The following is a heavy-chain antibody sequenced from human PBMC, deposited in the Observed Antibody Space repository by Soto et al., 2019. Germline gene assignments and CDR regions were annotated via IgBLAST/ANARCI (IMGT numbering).Heavy chain of an antibody. CDR1: GYTFTSYG. V-gene: IGHV1-18*01. J-gene: IGHJ3*02. Sequence: ASVKVSCKTSGYTFTSYGISWVRQAPGQGLEWMGWISAYNDNTNYAQKLQGRVTMTTDTSTSTAYMELRSLRPVDTAVYYCSRFDFQVVVEDAFDIWGQGTMVTVSS. D-gene: IGHD2-2*01. CDR2: ISAYNDNT. CDR3: SRFDFQVVVEDAFDI.